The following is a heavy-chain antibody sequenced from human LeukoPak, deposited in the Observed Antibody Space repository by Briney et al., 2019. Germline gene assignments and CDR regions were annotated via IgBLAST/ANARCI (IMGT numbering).Heavy chain of an antibody. Sequence: SETLSLTCTVSGGSISSSNYYWGWIRQPPGKGLEWIGTIYYSGSTYYNSSPKSRVTISVDTSKNHFSLKVSSVTATDTAMYYCARHGALCTGGSCTRFDPWGQGTLVTVSS. CDR2: IYYSGST. D-gene: IGHD2-15*01. CDR1: GGSISSSNYY. CDR3: ARHGALCTGGSCTRFDP. J-gene: IGHJ5*02. V-gene: IGHV4-39*01.